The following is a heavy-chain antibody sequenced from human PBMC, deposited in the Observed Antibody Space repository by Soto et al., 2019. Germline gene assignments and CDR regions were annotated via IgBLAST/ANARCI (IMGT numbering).Heavy chain of an antibody. Sequence: SLKVSCKASGGTPSNSAISWVRQAPGQGLEWMGGIIPVFGLVKYAQNFQGRVTITADESTNTAYMELSSLRPEDTAVYYCAGGCIVVVGRRAHCGMDVWGHGTTVTVSS. CDR2: IIPVFGLV. CDR3: AGGCIVVVGRRAHCGMDV. V-gene: IGHV1-69*13. CDR1: GGTPSNSA. J-gene: IGHJ6*02. D-gene: IGHD3-22*01.